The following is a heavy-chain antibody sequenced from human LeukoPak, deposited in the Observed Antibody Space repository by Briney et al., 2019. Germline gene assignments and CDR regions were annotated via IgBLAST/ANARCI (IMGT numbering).Heavy chain of an antibody. CDR2: IKSKTDGGTT. CDR1: GFTFSNAW. V-gene: IGHV3-15*01. J-gene: IGHJ4*02. D-gene: IGHD3-10*01. CDR3: TTELLLWFGEYIEKFDY. Sequence: PGGSLRLSCAASGFTFSNAWMSWVRQAPGKGLEWVGHIKSKTDGGTTDYAAPVKGRFTISRDDSKNTLYLQMNSLKTEDTAVYYCTTELLLWFGEYIEKFDYWGQGTLVTVSS.